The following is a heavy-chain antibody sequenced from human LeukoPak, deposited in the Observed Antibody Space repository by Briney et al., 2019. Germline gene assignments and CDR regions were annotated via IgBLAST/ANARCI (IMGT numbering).Heavy chain of an antibody. J-gene: IGHJ3*02. V-gene: IGHV4-34*01. CDR2: VNHGEST. CDR3: ARESVGIFGVVMDLLDI. D-gene: IGHD3-3*01. CDR1: GGPFSGYY. Sequence: PSETLSLTCAVYGGPFSGYYWSWIRQSPGKGLEWIGEVNHGESTNYNPSLMSRVSISVDSSKNQFSLRLSSVTAADTAVYYCARESVGIFGVVMDLLDIWGQGTVVSVSS.